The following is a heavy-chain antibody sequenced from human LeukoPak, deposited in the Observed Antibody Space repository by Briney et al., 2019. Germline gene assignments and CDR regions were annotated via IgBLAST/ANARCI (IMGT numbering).Heavy chain of an antibody. J-gene: IGHJ4*02. CDR2: MNPNSGNT. CDR3: ARVQYLTYYYGSGRAIDY. V-gene: IGHV1-8*01. Sequence: GASVKVSCKASGYTFTSYDINWVRQATGQGLEWMGWMNPNSGNTGYAQKFQGRVTMTRNTSISTAYMELSSLRSEDTAVYYCARVQYLTYYYGSGRAIDYWGQGTLVTVSS. D-gene: IGHD3-10*01. CDR1: GYTFTSYD.